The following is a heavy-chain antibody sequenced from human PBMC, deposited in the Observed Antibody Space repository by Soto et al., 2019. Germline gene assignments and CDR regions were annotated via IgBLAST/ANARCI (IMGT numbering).Heavy chain of an antibody. CDR2: ISSSSSTI. Sequence: GGSLRLSCAASGFTFSSYSMNWVRQAPGKGLEWVSYISSSSSTIYYADSVKGRFTISRDNAKNSLYLQMNSLRAEDTAVYYCARMTNYYYYYMDVWGKGTTVTVSS. D-gene: IGHD4-17*01. V-gene: IGHV3-48*01. CDR1: GFTFSSYS. CDR3: ARMTNYYYYYMDV. J-gene: IGHJ6*03.